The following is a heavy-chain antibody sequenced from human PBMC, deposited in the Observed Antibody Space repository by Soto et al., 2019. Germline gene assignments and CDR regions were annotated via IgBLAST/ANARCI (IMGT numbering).Heavy chain of an antibody. CDR1: GYSFISYG. Sequence: AAVQVSCKASGYSFISYGISWVRQAPGQGREWMGWISAYNGNTNYAQKLQGRVTMTTDTSTSTAYMELRSLRSDDTAVYYCARAAAGSSGWYFDYWGQGTLVTVSS. V-gene: IGHV1-18*01. J-gene: IGHJ4*02. CDR2: ISAYNGNT. CDR3: ARAAAGSSGWYFDY. D-gene: IGHD6-19*01.